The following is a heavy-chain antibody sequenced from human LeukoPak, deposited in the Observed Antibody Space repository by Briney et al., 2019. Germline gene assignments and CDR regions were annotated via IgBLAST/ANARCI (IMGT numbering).Heavy chain of an antibody. V-gene: IGHV4-34*01. J-gene: IGHJ3*02. CDR1: GGSFSGYY. CDR3: ARDENYGDYVMYDAFDI. D-gene: IGHD4-17*01. CDR2: INHSGST. Sequence: SETLSLTCAVYGGSFSGYYWSWIRQPPGKGLEWIGEINHSGSTNYNPSLKSRVTISVDTSKNQFSLKLSSVTAADTAVYYCARDENYGDYVMYDAFDIWGQGTMVTVSS.